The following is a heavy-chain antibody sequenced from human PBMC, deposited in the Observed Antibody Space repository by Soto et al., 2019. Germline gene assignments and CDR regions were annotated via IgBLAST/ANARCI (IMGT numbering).Heavy chain of an antibody. CDR2: INHSGST. D-gene: IGHD6-19*01. CDR3: ARAYSTGYSSGWYAFDI. Sequence: SETLSLTCAVYGGSFSGYYWSWIRQPPGKGLEWIGEINHSGSTNYNPSLKSRVTISVDTSKNQFSLKLSSVTAADTAVYYCARAYSTGYSSGWYAFDIWGQGTMVTVSS. V-gene: IGHV4-34*01. CDR1: GGSFSGYY. J-gene: IGHJ3*02.